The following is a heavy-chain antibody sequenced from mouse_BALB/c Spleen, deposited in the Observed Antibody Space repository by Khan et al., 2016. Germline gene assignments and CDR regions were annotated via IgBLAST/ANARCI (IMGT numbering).Heavy chain of an antibody. CDR1: GYSITSDYA. Sequence: EVQFQESGPGLVKPSQSLSLTCTVTGYSITSDYAWNWIRQFPGNKLEWMGYITYSGYPSYNPSLKSRISITRDTSTNQFFLPLYSVTAEDTSTYYCATSRNYVDYWGQGTTLTVSS. CDR2: ITYSGYP. CDR3: ATSRNYVDY. J-gene: IGHJ2*01. V-gene: IGHV3-2*02.